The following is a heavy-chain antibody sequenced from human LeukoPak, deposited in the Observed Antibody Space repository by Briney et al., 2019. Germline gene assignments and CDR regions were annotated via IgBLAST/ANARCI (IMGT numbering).Heavy chain of an antibody. J-gene: IGHJ4*02. Sequence: SVKVSCKASGGTSSSYAISWVRQAPGQGLEWMGRIIPIFGTANYAQKFQGRVTITTDESTSTAYMELSSLRTEDTALYYCAKGSDYGIDYWGQGTLVTVSS. D-gene: IGHD4-17*01. CDR2: IIPIFGTA. CDR1: GGTSSSYA. CDR3: AKGSDYGIDY. V-gene: IGHV1-69*05.